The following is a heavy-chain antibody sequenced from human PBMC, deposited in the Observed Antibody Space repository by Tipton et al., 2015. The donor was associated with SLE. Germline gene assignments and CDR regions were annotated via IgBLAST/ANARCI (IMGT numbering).Heavy chain of an antibody. CDR2: TSYDGSNK. CDR3: ASELSPYYGMDV. D-gene: IGHD2-2*01. V-gene: IGHV3-30*03. Sequence: SLRLSCAASGFTFSSYWMHWVRQAPGKGLEWVAVTSYDGSNKYHADSVKGRFTISRDNSKNTLYLQMNSLRAEDTAVYYCASELSPYYGMDVWGQGTTVTVSS. J-gene: IGHJ6*02. CDR1: GFTFSSYW.